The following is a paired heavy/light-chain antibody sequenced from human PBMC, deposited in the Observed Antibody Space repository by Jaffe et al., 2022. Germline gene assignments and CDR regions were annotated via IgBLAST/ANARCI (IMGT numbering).Light chain of an antibody. CDR2: WAS. CDR3: QQYHNTALT. CDR1: QSVLYSTNNYNY. V-gene: IGKV4-1*01. Sequence: DIVMTQSPDSLAVSLGERATINCKSSQSVLYSTNNYNYLAWYQQKPGQPPKLLIYWASTRESGVPDRFSGSGSGTDFTLTISSLQAEDVAVYYCQQYHNTALTFGGGTKVEIK. J-gene: IGKJ4*01.
Heavy chain of an antibody. D-gene: IGHD2-2*01. Sequence: QVQLQESGPGLVKPSETLSLTCVVSGYSISSDYYWGWIRQPPGKGLEWIGSIYQSGNTYNNPSLKSRVTISLDTSKNQFSLKLSSVTAADTAVYYCARNTRRGAPAAYPGYFNYWGPGTLVTVSS. CDR2: IYQSGNT. V-gene: IGHV4-38-2*01. CDR3: ARNTRRGAPAAYPGYFNY. CDR1: GYSISSDYY. J-gene: IGHJ4*02.